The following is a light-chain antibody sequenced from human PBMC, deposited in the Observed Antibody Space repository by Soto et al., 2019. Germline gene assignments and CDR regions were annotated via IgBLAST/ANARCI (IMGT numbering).Light chain of an antibody. CDR1: QSFIISY. V-gene: IGKV3-20*01. Sequence: IFLTQSPITLSLSPVERATLSCRSIQSFIISYLALYQQKPGQAPRLIIYGASSRATGIPDRFSGSGSVTEFNLTISRPENEAFEVYYCQQYNTCAQGTXADIK. J-gene: IGKJ1*01. CDR3: QQYNT. CDR2: GAS.